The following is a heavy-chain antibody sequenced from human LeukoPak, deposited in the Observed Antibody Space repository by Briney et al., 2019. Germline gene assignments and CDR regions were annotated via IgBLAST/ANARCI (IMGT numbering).Heavy chain of an antibody. CDR1: GFTFSSYW. CDR3: ARDHRDEYYYGSGSYYTYYYGMDV. Sequence: QPGGSLRLSCAASGFTFSSYWMHWVRQAPGKGLVWVSRINSDGSSTSYADSVKGRFTISRDNAKNTLYLQMNSLRAEDTAVYYCARDHRDEYYYGSGSYYTYYYGMDVWGKGTTVTVSS. D-gene: IGHD3-10*01. CDR2: INSDGSST. J-gene: IGHJ6*04. V-gene: IGHV3-74*01.